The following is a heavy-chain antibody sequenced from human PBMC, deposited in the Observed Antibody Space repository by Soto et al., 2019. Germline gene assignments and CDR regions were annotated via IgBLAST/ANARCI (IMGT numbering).Heavy chain of an antibody. D-gene: IGHD3-16*01. J-gene: IGHJ5*02. V-gene: IGHV4-61*01. CDR3: ASGGNWFDP. CDR1: GGSVSSGSYY. Sequence: SETLSLTCTVSGGSVSSGSYYWSWIRQPPGKGLEWIGYIYYSGSTNYNPSLKSRVTISVDTSKNQFSLELSSVTAADTAVYYCASGGNWFDPWGQGVLVTVSS. CDR2: IYYSGST.